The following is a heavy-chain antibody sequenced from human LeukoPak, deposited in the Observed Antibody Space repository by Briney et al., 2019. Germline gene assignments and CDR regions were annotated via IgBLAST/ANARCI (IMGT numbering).Heavy chain of an antibody. V-gene: IGHV4-38-2*02. CDR2: IYHSGST. D-gene: IGHD5-24*01. CDR3: ARDPNSMATTSD. CDR1: GYSISSGYY. J-gene: IGHJ4*02. Sequence: SETLSLTCTVSGYSISSGYYWGWIRQPPGKGLEWIGSIYHSGSTYYNPSLKSRVTISVDTSKNQFSLKLSSVTAADTAVYYCARDPNSMATTSDWGQGTLVTVSS.